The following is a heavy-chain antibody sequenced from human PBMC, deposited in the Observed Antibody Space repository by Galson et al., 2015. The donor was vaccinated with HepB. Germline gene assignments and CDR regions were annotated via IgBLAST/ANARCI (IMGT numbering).Heavy chain of an antibody. CDR2: VSAGGGST. J-gene: IGHJ4*02. V-gene: IGHV3-23*01. CDR1: GFAFNSYA. Sequence: LRLSCAASGFAFNSYAMTWVRQAPGKGLEWVSAVSAGGGSTYYGDSVKGRFTISRDNSKNTLYLQMNSLRAEDTAVYYCANNDYWGQGTLVTVSS. CDR3: ANNDY.